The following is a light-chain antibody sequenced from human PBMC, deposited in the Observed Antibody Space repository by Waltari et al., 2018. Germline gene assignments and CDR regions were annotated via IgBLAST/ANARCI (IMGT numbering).Light chain of an antibody. V-gene: IGKV1-12*01. J-gene: IGKJ1*01. CDR3: QPANSSPLT. Sequence: DIQMTQSPSSVSASVGDSVTITCRASQGVNTWLAWYQLKPGKVPKLLIRTTSTLQPGVPSRFRGSGSWTDFTLPISGLQPEEFATDYRQPANSSPLTFGRGTQVEV. CDR2: TTS. CDR1: QGVNTW.